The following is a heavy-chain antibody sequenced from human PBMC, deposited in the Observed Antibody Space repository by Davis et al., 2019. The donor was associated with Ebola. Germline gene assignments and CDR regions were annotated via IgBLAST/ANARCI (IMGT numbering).Heavy chain of an antibody. CDR3: ASPQKGAYSYGFDY. J-gene: IGHJ4*02. Sequence: KVSCKGSGYSFTNYWIGWVRQMPGKGLEWMGIIYPGDSDTRYSPSFYGQVTISADKSISTAYLQWSSLKASDTALYYCASPQKGAYSYGFDYWGQGTLVTVSS. V-gene: IGHV5-51*01. D-gene: IGHD3-16*01. CDR1: GYSFTNYW. CDR2: IYPGDSDT.